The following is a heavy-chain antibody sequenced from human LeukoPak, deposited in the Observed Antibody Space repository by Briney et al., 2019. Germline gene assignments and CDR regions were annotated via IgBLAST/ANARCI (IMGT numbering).Heavy chain of an antibody. CDR2: ISSSSSYI. J-gene: IGHJ4*02. CDR1: GFTFSSYS. D-gene: IGHD5-12*01. CDR3: ARQGYSGYDPKYYFDY. V-gene: IGHV3-21*01. Sequence: GGSLRLSCAASGFTFSSYSMNWVRQAPGKGLECVSSISSSSSYIYYADSVKGRFTISRDNAKNSLYLQMNSLRAEDTAVYYCARQGYSGYDPKYYFDYWGQGTLVTVSS.